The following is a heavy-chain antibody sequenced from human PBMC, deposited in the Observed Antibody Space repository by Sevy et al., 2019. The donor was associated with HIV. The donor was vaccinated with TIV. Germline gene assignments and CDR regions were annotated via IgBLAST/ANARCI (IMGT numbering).Heavy chain of an antibody. J-gene: IGHJ4*01. CDR2: IWFDGSNT. D-gene: IGHD4-17*01. CDR1: GSTFSSFG. Sequence: GGSLRLSCAASGSTFSSFGMHWVRQAPGKGLEWLAVIWFDGSNTYYADSVRGRFTISRDIAKNTLHLQMNSLRAEDTAVYYCARDLEFYDHGDYGPAFMPDFWGHGTLVTVSS. CDR3: ARDLEFYDHGDYGPAFMPDF. V-gene: IGHV3-33*01.